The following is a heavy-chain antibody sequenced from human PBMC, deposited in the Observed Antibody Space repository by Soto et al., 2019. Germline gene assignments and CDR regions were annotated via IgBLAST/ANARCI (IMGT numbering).Heavy chain of an antibody. J-gene: IGHJ4*02. D-gene: IGHD2-15*01. CDR1: GDYISSGGYY. Sequence: QVQLQESGPGLVKPSQTLSLTCTVSGDYISSGGYYWSWIRQHPGKGLEWIGDIYYSGSTYYNPSLESRVIIAVDTSKNQFSLKLSSVTAADPAVYYCARGSTVAAILVDYWGQGTLGTVSS. CDR2: IYYSGST. V-gene: IGHV4-31*03. CDR3: ARGSTVAAILVDY.